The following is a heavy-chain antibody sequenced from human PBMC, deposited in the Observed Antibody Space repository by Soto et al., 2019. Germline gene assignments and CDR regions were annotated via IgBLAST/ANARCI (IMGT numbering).Heavy chain of an antibody. CDR2: IYASGST. CDR3: ARGLYYYDSSGYYYQYYFDY. V-gene: IGHV4-4*07. CDR1: GGSISSYY. Sequence: KTSETLSLTCTVSGGSISSYYWSWIRQPAGKGLEWIGRIYASGSTNYNPSLKSRVTMSVDTSKNQFSLKLSSVTAADTAVYYCARGLYYYDSSGYYYQYYFDYWGQGTLVTVSS. J-gene: IGHJ4*02. D-gene: IGHD3-22*01.